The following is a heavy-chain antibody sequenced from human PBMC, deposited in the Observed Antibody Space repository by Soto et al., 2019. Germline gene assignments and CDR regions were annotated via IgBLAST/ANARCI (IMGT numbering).Heavy chain of an antibody. CDR1: GXPFSSYA. D-gene: IGHD3-16*02. Sequence: GSLRLSCAASGXPFSSYAMSWVRQAPGKGLEWVSAISGSGGSTYYADSVKGRFTISRDNSKNTLYLQMNSLRAEDTAVYYFEKFTGLRLGELSLYYFDYWGQGTLGTVS. J-gene: IGHJ4*02. V-gene: IGHV3-23*01. CDR3: EKFTGLRLGELSLYYFDY. CDR2: ISGSGGST.